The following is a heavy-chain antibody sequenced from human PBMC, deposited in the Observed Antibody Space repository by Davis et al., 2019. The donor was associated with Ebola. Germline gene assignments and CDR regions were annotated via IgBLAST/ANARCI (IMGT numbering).Heavy chain of an antibody. Sequence: PSETLSLTCTVSGGSISSYYWSWIRQLPGKGLEWIGYIHYTGSTYYNPSLKSRVTISVDRSKNQFSLKLTSVTAADTAVYYCAICNYYDSSGYYPPGMDVWGQGTTVTVSS. CDR1: GGSISSYY. D-gene: IGHD3-22*01. J-gene: IGHJ6*02. CDR3: AICNYYDSSGYYPPGMDV. CDR2: IHYTGST. V-gene: IGHV4-59*12.